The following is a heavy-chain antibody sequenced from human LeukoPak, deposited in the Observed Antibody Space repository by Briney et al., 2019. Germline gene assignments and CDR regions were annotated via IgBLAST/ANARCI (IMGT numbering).Heavy chain of an antibody. J-gene: IGHJ5*02. CDR1: GFTFSDYY. V-gene: IGHV3-11*01. D-gene: IGHD3-9*01. Sequence: PGGSLRLSCAASGFTFSDYYMSWIRQAPGKGLEWVSYISSSGSTIHYADSVKGRFTISRDNAKNSLYLQMNSLRAEDTAVYYCARDSAAYYDILTGYGDKGWFDPWGQETLVTVSS. CDR2: ISSSGSTI. CDR3: ARDSAAYYDILTGYGDKGWFDP.